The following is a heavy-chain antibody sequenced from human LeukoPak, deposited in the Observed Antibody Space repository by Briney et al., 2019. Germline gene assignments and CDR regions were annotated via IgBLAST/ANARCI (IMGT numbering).Heavy chain of an antibody. V-gene: IGHV1-46*01. J-gene: IGHJ4*02. Sequence: GASVKVSCKASGYTFTNYYIHWVRQAPGQGLEWMGIINPSGGGTSYAQKFQGRVTMTRDTSTSTVYMELGSLRSEDAAVCYCARPGHSSGSYYPDYWGQGTLVTISS. CDR1: GYTFTNYY. CDR3: ARPGHSSGSYYPDY. CDR2: INPSGGGT. D-gene: IGHD3-22*01.